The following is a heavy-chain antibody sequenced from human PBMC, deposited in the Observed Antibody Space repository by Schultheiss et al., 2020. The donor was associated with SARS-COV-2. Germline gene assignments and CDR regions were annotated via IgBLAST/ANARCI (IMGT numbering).Heavy chain of an antibody. J-gene: IGHJ3*02. D-gene: IGHD2-2*01. V-gene: IGHV3-21*05. CDR3: VRGGGDIVVVPGGIGAFDI. CDR1: GFTVSSNE. Sequence: LKISCAASGFTVSSNEMSWVRQAPGKGLEWVSYISSSSSYIYYADSVKGRLTISRDNAKNSLYLQVNSLRGEDMTVYSCVRGGGDIVVVPGGIGAFDIWGQGTMVTVSS. CDR2: ISSSSSYI.